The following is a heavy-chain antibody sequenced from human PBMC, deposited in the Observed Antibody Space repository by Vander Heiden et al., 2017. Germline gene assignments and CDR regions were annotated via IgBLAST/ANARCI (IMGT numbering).Heavy chain of an antibody. CDR3: VGGATGRVFDY. J-gene: IGHJ4*02. CDR1: GLTFSDHW. Sequence: EVQLVEFGGGLVQPGGSLRLFCAASGLTFSDHWMDWVRQAPGKGLEWVARSRNKANDYTTDYAASVKGRFTISRDESNNSLFLQMNSLKTEDTAVYYCVGGATGRVFDYWGQGTLVTVSS. CDR2: SRNKANDYTT. D-gene: IGHD1-1*01. V-gene: IGHV3-72*01.